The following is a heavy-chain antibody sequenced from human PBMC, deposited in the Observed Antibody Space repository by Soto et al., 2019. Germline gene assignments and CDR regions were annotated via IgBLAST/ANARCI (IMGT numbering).Heavy chain of an antibody. CDR2: IYESGAT. Sequence: SETLSLTCIVSGASISTGGYSWSWIRQPPGKGPEWIGYIYESGATYYNPSLERRVTISMDTSKNAFSLNLSSVTADDTAVYYCARGIWNIEEMIYGFYFDPWGPGTLVTVSS. D-gene: IGHD2-8*01. CDR3: ARGIWNIEEMIYGFYFDP. J-gene: IGHJ5*02. V-gene: IGHV4-30-2*01. CDR1: GASISTGGYS.